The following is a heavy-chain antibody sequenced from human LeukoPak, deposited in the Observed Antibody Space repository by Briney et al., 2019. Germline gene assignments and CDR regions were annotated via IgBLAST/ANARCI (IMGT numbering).Heavy chain of an antibody. V-gene: IGHV1-2*02. J-gene: IGHJ4*02. CDR2: INPNCGGT. D-gene: IGHD1-26*01. Sequence: ASVKVSCKASGYTFTGYYMRWVRQAPGQGLEWMGWINPNCGGTNYAQKFQGRVTMTRDTSISTAYMELSRLRSDDTAVYYCARVFSGSYFDYWGQGTLVTVSS. CDR3: ARVFSGSYFDY. CDR1: GYTFTGYY.